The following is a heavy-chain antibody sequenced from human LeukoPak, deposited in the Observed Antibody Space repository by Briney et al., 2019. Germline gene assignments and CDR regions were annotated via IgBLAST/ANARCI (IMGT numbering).Heavy chain of an antibody. CDR2: ISSSSSYI. CDR1: GFTFSSYS. CDR3: ARADWNDGAGSDY. D-gene: IGHD1-1*01. J-gene: IGHJ4*02. V-gene: IGHV3-21*01. Sequence: GGSLRPSCAASGFTFSSYSMNWVRQAPGKGLEWVSSISSSSSYIYYADSVKGRFTISRDNAKNSLYLQMNSLRAEDTAVYYCARADWNDGAGSDYWGQGTLVTVSS.